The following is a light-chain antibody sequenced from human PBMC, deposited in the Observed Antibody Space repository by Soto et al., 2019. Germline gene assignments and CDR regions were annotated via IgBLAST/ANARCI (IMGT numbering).Light chain of an antibody. Sequence: DIQMTQSPSTLSVSVGDRVTIPCRASQTINNRLAWYQQKPGKAPKLLIYDVSTLESGVPSRFSGSGSGTEFTLTISSLQPDDFATYFCQQYHSYSPLTFGGGTKLDIK. CDR2: DVS. J-gene: IGKJ4*01. V-gene: IGKV1-5*01. CDR3: QQYHSYSPLT. CDR1: QTINNR.